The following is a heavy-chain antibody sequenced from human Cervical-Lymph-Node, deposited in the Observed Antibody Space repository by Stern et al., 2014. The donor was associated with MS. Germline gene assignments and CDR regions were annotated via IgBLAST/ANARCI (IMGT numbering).Heavy chain of an antibody. CDR2: IYTSGST. CDR3: ARNDGKTYAHY. CDR1: GGSISSGSHY. J-gene: IGHJ4*02. D-gene: IGHD1/OR15-1a*01. Sequence: QVQLQESGPGLVKPSQTLSLTCTVSGGSISSGSHYWSWIRQPAGKGLEWIGRIYTSGSTDYNPSLKGRVTISLDASKSQFSLKLSSGTAADTAVYYCARNDGKTYAHYWGQGTLVTVSS. V-gene: IGHV4-61*02.